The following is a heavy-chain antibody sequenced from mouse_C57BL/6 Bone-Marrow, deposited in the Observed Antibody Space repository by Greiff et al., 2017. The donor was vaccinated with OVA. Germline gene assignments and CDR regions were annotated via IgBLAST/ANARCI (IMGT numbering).Heavy chain of an antibody. Sequence: VQLQQSGAELVKPGASVKMSCKASGYTFTSYWITWVKQRPGQGLAWIGDIYPGSGSTNYNEKFKSKATLTVDTSSSTAYMQRSSLTSEDSAVYYCAVIYYGYDYWGQGTTLTVSS. J-gene: IGHJ2*01. D-gene: IGHD2-2*01. CDR3: AVIYYGYDY. V-gene: IGHV1-55*01. CDR2: IYPGSGST. CDR1: GYTFTSYW.